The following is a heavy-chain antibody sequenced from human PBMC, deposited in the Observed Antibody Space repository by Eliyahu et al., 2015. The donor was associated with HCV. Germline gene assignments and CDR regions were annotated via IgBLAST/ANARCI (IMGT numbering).Heavy chain of an antibody. CDR2: ISGSGAST. D-gene: IGHD1-26*01. V-gene: IGHV3-23*01. CDR3: AKTIVGET. CDR1: GFTFSDYA. J-gene: IGHJ5*02. Sequence: EVQLLESGGGLVEPGGSLRLSCAASGFTFSDYAMSWVRQTPGKGLKWVSAISGSGASTYYADSVKGRFTIFRDNSKNTLYLQMNSLRADDTAIYFCAKTIVGETWGQGALVTVSS.